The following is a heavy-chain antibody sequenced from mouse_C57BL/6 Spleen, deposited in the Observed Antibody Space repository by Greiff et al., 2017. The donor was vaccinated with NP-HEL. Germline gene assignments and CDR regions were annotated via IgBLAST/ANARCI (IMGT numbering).Heavy chain of an antibody. D-gene: IGHD2-2*01. Sequence: EVQLVESGPGLVKPSQSLSLTCSATGYSITSGYYWNWIRQFPGNKLEWMGYISYDGSNNYNPSFKNRISITRDTSKNQFFLKLNSVTTEDTATYYCAALWLRHAMDYWGQGTSVTVSS. CDR3: AALWLRHAMDY. CDR1: GYSITSGYY. V-gene: IGHV3-6*01. J-gene: IGHJ4*01. CDR2: ISYDGSN.